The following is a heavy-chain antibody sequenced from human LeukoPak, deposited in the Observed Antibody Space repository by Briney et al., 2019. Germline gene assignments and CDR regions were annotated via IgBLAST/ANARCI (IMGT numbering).Heavy chain of an antibody. J-gene: IGHJ4*02. CDR3: ARRPPLRIAAAFDY. V-gene: IGHV4-34*01. CDR1: GGSFSGYY. CDR2: INHSGST. D-gene: IGHD6-13*01. Sequence: PSETLSLTCAVYGGSFSGYYWSWIRQPPGKGLEWIGEINHSGSTNYNPSLKSRVTISVDTSKNQLSLKLSSVTAADTAVYYCARRPPLRIAAAFDYWGQGTLVTVSS.